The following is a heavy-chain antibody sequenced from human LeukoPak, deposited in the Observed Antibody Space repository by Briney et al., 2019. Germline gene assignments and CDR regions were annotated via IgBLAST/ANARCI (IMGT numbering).Heavy chain of an antibody. D-gene: IGHD4-23*01. CDR3: AKDPVGYGGNYFDY. Sequence: GGSLRLSCAASGFTFDEYAMHWVRQAPGKGLDWVSLISWDGGSTYYADSVKGRFTISRDNSKNSLYLQMNSLRAEDTALFYCAKDPVGYGGNYFDYWGQGTLVTVSS. J-gene: IGHJ4*02. V-gene: IGHV3-43D*03. CDR1: GFTFDEYA. CDR2: ISWDGGST.